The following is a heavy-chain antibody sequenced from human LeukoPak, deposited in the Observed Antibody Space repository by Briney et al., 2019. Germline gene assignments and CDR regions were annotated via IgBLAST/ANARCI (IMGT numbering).Heavy chain of an antibody. Sequence: GRSLRLSCAASGFTFSGYGMHWVRQAPGKGLEWVAVISYDGSNKYYADSVKGRFTISRDNSKNTLYLQMNSLRAEDTAVYYCAKDPCVHWGQGTLVTVSS. CDR3: AKDPCVH. V-gene: IGHV3-30*18. CDR2: ISYDGSNK. J-gene: IGHJ4*02. CDR1: GFTFSGYG.